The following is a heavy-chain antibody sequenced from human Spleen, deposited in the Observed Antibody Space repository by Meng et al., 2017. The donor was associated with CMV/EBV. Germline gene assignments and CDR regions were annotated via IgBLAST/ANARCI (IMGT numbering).Heavy chain of an antibody. CDR2: IVAAGDT. Sequence: GESLKISCAASGFTISRYDMFWVRQAAGKGLEWVSSIVAAGDTYYAGSVKGRFTISRENAKNSLYLQMNSLRAGDTAVYYCARNGGGMDVWGQGTTVTVSS. V-gene: IGHV3-13*01. D-gene: IGHD3-10*01. CDR3: ARNGGGMDV. J-gene: IGHJ6*02. CDR1: GFTISRYD.